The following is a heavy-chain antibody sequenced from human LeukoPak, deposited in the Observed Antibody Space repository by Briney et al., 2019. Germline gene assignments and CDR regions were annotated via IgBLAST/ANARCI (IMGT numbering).Heavy chain of an antibody. J-gene: IGHJ4*02. Sequence: PSETLSLTCGVYGGSFIGYYWSWIRQPPGKGLEWIGEINHSGSTNYNPSLKSRVTVSVDTSRNQFSLKLNSVTAADTAVYYCARDVLRWGQGTLVTVSS. CDR3: ARDVLR. V-gene: IGHV4-34*09. CDR2: INHSGST. CDR1: GGSFIGYY.